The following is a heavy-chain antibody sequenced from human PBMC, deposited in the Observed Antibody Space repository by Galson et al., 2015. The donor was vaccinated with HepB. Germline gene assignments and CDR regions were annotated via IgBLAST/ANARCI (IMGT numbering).Heavy chain of an antibody. CDR3: ARDLGYGDYVGWFDP. D-gene: IGHD4-17*01. CDR1: GYTFTTYG. V-gene: IGHV1-18*04. Sequence: AVKVSCKASGYTFTTYGVTWVQQAPVHGLEWMGGISGNTGNTNYPQDLRGRVTMTTDPSTSTAFMELRSLRSADTAVYYCARDLGYGDYVGWFDPWGQGTLVTVSS. CDR2: ISGNTGNT. J-gene: IGHJ5*02.